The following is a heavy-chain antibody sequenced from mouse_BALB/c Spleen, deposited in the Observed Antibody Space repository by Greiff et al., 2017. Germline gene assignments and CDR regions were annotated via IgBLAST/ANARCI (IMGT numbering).Heavy chain of an antibody. Sequence: VMLVESGPGLVAPSQSLSITCTVSGFSLTSYDISWIRQPPGKGLEWLGVIWTGGGTNYNSAFMSRLSISKDNSKSQVFLKMNSLQTDDTAIYYCVRDWDGTFDYWGQGTTLTVSS. CDR1: GFSLTSYD. V-gene: IGHV2-9-2*01. CDR3: VRDWDGTFDY. CDR2: IWTGGGT. D-gene: IGHD4-1*01. J-gene: IGHJ2*01.